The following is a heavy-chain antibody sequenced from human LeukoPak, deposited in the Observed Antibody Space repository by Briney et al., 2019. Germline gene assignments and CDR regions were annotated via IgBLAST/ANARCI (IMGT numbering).Heavy chain of an antibody. J-gene: IGHJ3*02. V-gene: IGHV1-2*02. CDR3: ARRHDSSGYYYPDAFDI. Sequence: GASVKVSCKASGYTFTGYYMHWVRQAPGQGLEWMGWINPNSGGTNYAQKFQGRVTMTRDTSISTAYMELSRLRSDDTAVYYCARRHDSSGYYYPDAFDIWAKGQWSPSLQ. CDR2: INPNSGGT. D-gene: IGHD3-22*01. CDR1: GYTFTGYY.